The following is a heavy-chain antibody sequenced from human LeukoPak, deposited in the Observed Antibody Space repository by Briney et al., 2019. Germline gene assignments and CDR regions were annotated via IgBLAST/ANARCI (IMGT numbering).Heavy chain of an antibody. CDR2: IAHDGGNK. D-gene: IGHD3-16*01. CDR3: AKDRLGSETPLNELFFDC. Sequence: PGGFLRLSCAASGFTFSIYGMHWVRQAPGKGLEWVAFIAHDGGNKNYADSVKGRFTISRDNSKNTLYLQMNSLRAEDTAVYYCAKDRLGSETPLNELFFDCWGQGTLVTVSS. J-gene: IGHJ4*02. V-gene: IGHV3-30*02. CDR1: GFTFSIYG.